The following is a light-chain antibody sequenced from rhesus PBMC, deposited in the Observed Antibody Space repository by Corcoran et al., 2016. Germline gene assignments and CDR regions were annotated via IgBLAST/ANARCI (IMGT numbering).Light chain of an antibody. J-gene: IGKJ1*01. CDR1: QGISYA. Sequence: DIQMSQSPSSLSASVGDKVTITCQASQGISYALAWYQQTPGKAPKLLISAASTLASGVPSMFSGRSSGTDFTLTINSLQPEDFATYFCQQGYSTPWTFGQGTKVEIK. CDR2: AAS. CDR3: QQGYSTPWT. V-gene: IGKV1-33*02.